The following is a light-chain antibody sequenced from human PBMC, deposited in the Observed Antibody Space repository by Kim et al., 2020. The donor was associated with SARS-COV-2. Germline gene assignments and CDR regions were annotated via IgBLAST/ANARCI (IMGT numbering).Light chain of an antibody. Sequence: IVLTQSPATLSLSPGETAVLSCRASQTVETYVGWYQQKPGQAPRFLIYDATYRVSGIPAKFRAYGSATDFTLTINNLEPEDSATYYCQQRSKWPLTFGQGTKVDIK. CDR2: DAT. J-gene: IGKJ1*01. CDR1: QTVETY. V-gene: IGKV3-11*01. CDR3: QQRSKWPLT.